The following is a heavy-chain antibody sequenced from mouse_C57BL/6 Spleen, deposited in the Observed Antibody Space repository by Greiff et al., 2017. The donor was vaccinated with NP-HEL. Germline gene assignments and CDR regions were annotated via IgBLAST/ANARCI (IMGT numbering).Heavy chain of an antibody. CDR2: IWSGGST. V-gene: IGHV2-2*01. CDR1: GFSLTSYG. D-gene: IGHD2-4*01. CDR3: ARCSYDYYAEYYFYY. Sequence: VHLVESGPGLVQPSQSLSITCTVSGFSLTSYGVHWVRQSPGKGLEWLGVIWSGGSTAYTAAFISRQSISNDNSKSQVFFNMNSLHAHDTAIYYCARCSYDYYAEYYFYYRGQGTTLSV. J-gene: IGHJ2*01.